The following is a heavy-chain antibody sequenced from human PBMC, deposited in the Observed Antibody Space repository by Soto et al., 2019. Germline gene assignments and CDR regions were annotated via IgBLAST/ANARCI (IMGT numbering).Heavy chain of an antibody. V-gene: IGHV1-3*01. Sequence: ASVKVSCKASGYTFTSYAMHWVRQAPGQRLEWMGWINAGNGNTKYSQKFQGRVTITRDTSASTAYMELSSLRSEDTAVYYCARGIVVVTPLDNWGQGPLVPVPP. CDR2: INAGNGNT. CDR1: GYTFTSYA. D-gene: IGHD2-21*02. CDR3: ARGIVVVTPLDN. J-gene: IGHJ4*02.